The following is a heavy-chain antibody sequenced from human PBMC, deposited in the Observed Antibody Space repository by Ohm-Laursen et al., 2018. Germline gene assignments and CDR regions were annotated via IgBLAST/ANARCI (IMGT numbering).Heavy chain of an antibody. D-gene: IGHD7-27*01. V-gene: IGHV1-46*01. CDR1: GYTFTTHY. CDR3: ARDLGLVGTNWGYYFNY. Sequence: ASVKVSCKASGYTFTTHYIHWVRQAPGQGLEWMGIINPSGGSTKYAQKFQGRVTMTRDTSTGTVYMELSSLRSEDTAVYYCARDLGLVGTNWGYYFNYWGQGTLVTVSS. J-gene: IGHJ4*02. CDR2: INPSGGST.